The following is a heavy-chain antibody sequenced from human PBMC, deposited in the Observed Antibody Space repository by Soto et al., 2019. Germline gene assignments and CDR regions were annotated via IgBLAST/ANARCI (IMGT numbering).Heavy chain of an antibody. J-gene: IGHJ3*02. CDR2: MNPNSGNT. D-gene: IGHD3-3*01. CDR3: AARVYYDFWSGYYGEDDFGI. Sequence: QVQLVQSGAEVKKPGASVKVSCKASGYTFTRYDINWVRQATGQGLEWMGWMNPNSGNTGYAQKFQGSVTLTRNTVISTAYMELSRLRSDDTAVYYCAARVYYDFWSGYYGEDDFGIWGQGTIVTVSS. CDR1: GYTFTRYD. V-gene: IGHV1-8*01.